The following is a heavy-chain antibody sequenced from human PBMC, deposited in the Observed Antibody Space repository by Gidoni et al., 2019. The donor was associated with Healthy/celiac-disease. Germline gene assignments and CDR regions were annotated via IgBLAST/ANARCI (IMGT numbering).Heavy chain of an antibody. V-gene: IGHV1-69*04. Sequence: QVQLVQSGAEVKKPGSSVKVSCKASGGTFSSYAISWVRQAPGQGLEWMGRILPILGITNYPQKVQGRVTITADKSTRTAYLEPSRLKSEDTALDFWARGGPASISPFDYWGQGTLVTVSS. CDR2: ILPILGIT. D-gene: IGHD2-2*01. CDR1: GGTFSSYA. CDR3: ARGGPASISPFDY. J-gene: IGHJ4*02.